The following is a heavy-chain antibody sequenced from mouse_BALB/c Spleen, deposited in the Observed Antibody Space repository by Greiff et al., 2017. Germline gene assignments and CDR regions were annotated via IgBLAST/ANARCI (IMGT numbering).Heavy chain of an antibody. CDR1: GFNIKDTY. D-gene: IGHD2-14*01. V-gene: IGHV14-3*02. J-gene: IGHJ2*01. Sequence: VQLQQSGAELVKPGASVKLSCTASGFNIKDTYMHWVKQRPEQGLEWIGRIDPANGNTKYDPKFQGKATITADTSSNTAYLQLSSLTSEDTAVYYCARYYRYAWRDYWVQGTTLTVSS. CDR3: ARYYRYAWRDY. CDR2: IDPANGNT.